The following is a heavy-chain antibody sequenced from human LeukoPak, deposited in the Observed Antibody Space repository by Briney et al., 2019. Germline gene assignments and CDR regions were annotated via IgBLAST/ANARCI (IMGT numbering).Heavy chain of an antibody. D-gene: IGHD4-17*01. J-gene: IGHJ4*02. V-gene: IGHV1-3*01. CDR3: ARDLYMTTVTTLGY. CDR2: INAGNGNT. CDR1: GYTFTSYA. Sequence: ASVKVSCRASGYTFTSYAMHWVRQAPGQRLEWMGWINAGNGNTKYSQKFQGRVTITRDTSASTAYMELSSLRSEDTAVYYCARDLYMTTVTTLGYWGQGTLVTVSS.